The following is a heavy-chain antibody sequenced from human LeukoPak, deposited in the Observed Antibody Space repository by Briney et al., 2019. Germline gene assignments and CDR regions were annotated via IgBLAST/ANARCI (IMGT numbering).Heavy chain of an antibody. CDR2: VYYSGTT. D-gene: IGHD3-10*01. Sequence: ASETLSLTCTVSGGSISSSTSYWVWIRQPPGRRLEWIGSVYYSGTTYYNPSLKSRITISVDTSKNQFSLKLSSVTAADTAVYYCAIYLFSQGCFDPWGQGTLVTVSS. V-gene: IGHV4-39*01. J-gene: IGHJ5*02. CDR3: AIYLFSQGCFDP. CDR1: GGSISSSTSY.